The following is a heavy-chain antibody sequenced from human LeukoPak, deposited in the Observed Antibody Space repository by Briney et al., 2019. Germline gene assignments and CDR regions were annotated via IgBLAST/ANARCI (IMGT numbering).Heavy chain of an antibody. CDR3: VREDWNY. CDR1: GYTIPAYY. J-gene: IGHJ4*01. Sequence: ASVKVSCKASGYTIPAYYMLRVRQAPGERLEWIGWIKPPRGGTNCAQKSQGRVTMTRDTSISTAYMELSRLRSDDTAVYYCVREDWNYWGHGTLVTVSS. D-gene: IGHD3/OR15-3a*01. CDR2: IKPPRGGT. V-gene: IGHV1-2*02.